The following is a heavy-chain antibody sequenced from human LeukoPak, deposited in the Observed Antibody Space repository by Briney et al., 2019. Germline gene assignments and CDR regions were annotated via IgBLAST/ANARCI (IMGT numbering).Heavy chain of an antibody. CDR3: ARSGADRGYYYYMDV. J-gene: IGHJ6*03. CDR2: IYYSGST. D-gene: IGHD1-14*01. CDR1: GGSISSYY. V-gene: IGHV4-59*01. Sequence: PLETLSLTCTVSGGSISSYYWSWIRQPPGKGLEWIGYIYYSGSTNYNPSLKSRVTISVDASKNQFSLKLSSVTAADTAVYYCARSGADRGYYYYMDVWGKGTTVTVSS.